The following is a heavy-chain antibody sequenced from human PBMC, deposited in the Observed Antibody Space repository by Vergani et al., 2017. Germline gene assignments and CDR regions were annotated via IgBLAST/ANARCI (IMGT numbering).Heavy chain of an antibody. D-gene: IGHD3-22*01. J-gene: IGHJ4*02. Sequence: EVQLVQSGAEVKKPGEPLKISCQISGYSFTNYWIGWVRQMPGKGLEWMGIIHPADSDTRYSPSFQGQGTISVDKSISTAYLQRSSLRASDSAMYYCARLYGRDSSGSKYFDYWGQGTLVTVSS. V-gene: IGHV5-51*01. CDR2: IHPADSDT. CDR3: ARLYGRDSSGSKYFDY. CDR1: GYSFTNYW.